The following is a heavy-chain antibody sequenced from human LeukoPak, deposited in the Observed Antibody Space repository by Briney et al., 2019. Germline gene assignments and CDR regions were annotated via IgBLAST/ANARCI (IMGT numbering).Heavy chain of an antibody. CDR3: ARVEYGDYGWFDP. V-gene: IGHV4-59*01. Sequence: WETLSLTCTVSGXPISTYYWTWIRQPPGKGLEWIGYISDSGSTNYNPSLKSRATISLDTSKNQFSPKLISLTAADTAAYYCARVEYGDYGWFDPWGQGTLVTVSS. D-gene: IGHD4-17*01. J-gene: IGHJ5*02. CDR1: GXPISTYY. CDR2: ISDSGST.